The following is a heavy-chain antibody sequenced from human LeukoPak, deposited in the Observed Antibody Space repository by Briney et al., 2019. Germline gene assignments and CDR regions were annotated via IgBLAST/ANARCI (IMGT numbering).Heavy chain of an antibody. D-gene: IGHD1/OR15-1a*01. Sequence: PSETLSLTCTVSGGSISSNNYYWGWTRQPPGKGLEWIGSTHYSGSTSYNPSLKSRLSISVDTSKDQFSLKLNSVTAADTALYYCSRWGPTATTDWGQGILVIVSS. CDR2: THYSGST. CDR3: SRWGPTATTD. V-gene: IGHV4-39*01. J-gene: IGHJ4*02. CDR1: GGSISSNNYY.